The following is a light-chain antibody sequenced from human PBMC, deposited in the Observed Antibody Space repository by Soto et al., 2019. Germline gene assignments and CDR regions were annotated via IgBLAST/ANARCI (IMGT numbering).Light chain of an antibody. Sequence: EIVLTQSPATLSLSPGERATLSCRASQSVSSYFAWYQQKPRQAPRLLIYDASSRATGIPARRSGSGSGTDFTLTNSSLEQEDFAVYYCQQRSDWPLTFGQATTVEIK. V-gene: IGKV3-11*01. J-gene: IGKJ1*01. CDR2: DAS. CDR1: QSVSSY. CDR3: QQRSDWPLT.